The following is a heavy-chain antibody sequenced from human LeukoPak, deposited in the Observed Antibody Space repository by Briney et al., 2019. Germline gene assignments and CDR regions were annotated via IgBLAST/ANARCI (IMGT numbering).Heavy chain of an antibody. D-gene: IGHD6-13*01. J-gene: IGHJ3*02. CDR2: IYYSGST. CDR1: GGSISSSSYY. CDR3: ARDHLAAAGTYAFDI. V-gene: IGHV4-39*07. Sequence: KPSETLSLTCTVSGGSISSSSYYWGWIRQPPGKGLEWIGSIYYSGSTYYNPSLKSRVTISVDTSKNQFSLKLSSVTAADTAVYYCARDHLAAAGTYAFDIWGQGTMVTVSS.